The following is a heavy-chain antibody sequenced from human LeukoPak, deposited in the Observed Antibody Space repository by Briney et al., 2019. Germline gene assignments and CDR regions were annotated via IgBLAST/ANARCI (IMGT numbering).Heavy chain of an antibody. Sequence: PWGSLRLSCAASGFTFDDYAMHWVRQAPGKGLEWVSGISWNSGSEDYADSVKGRFTISRDNAKNSLYLQMNSLRAEDTALYYCAKDRHSIAVGHIDYWGQGTLVTVSS. CDR2: ISWNSGSE. CDR1: GFTFDDYA. V-gene: IGHV3-9*01. CDR3: AKDRHSIAVGHIDY. J-gene: IGHJ4*02. D-gene: IGHD6-19*01.